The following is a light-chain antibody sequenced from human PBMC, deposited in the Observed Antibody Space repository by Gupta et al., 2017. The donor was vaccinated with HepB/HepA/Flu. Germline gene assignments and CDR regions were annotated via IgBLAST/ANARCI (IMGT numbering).Light chain of an antibody. CDR2: DDR. V-gene: IGLV3-21*03. J-gene: IGLJ1*01. CDR3: QVWDGSSDHYV. Sequence: VLTQPPSVSVAPGKPATVTCGGNNIGSKSVHWYQQKAGQAPVLVVYDDRDRPSGIPERFSGSNSGNTATLTISRVEAGDEADYYCQVWDGSSDHYVFGTGTKVTVL. CDR1: NIGSKS.